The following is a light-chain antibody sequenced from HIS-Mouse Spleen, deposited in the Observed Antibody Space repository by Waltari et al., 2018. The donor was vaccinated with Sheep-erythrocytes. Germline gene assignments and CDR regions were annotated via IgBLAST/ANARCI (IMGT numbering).Light chain of an antibody. V-gene: IGLV2-11*01. CDR3: CSYAGSYNHV. Sequence: QSALTQPRSVSGSPGQSVTIPRPGTSSDVGGYNYVSWYQQHPGKAPKLMIYDVSKRPSGVPDRFSGSKSGNTASLTISGLQAEDEADYYCCSYAGSYNHVFATGTKVTVL. CDR2: DVS. J-gene: IGLJ1*01. CDR1: SSDVGGYNY.